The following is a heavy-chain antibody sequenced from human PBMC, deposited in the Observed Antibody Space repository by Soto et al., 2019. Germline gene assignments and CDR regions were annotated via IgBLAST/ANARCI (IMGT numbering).Heavy chain of an antibody. CDR1: GFTFGDYA. CDR3: TRGVVMVRGARHWLDP. V-gene: IGHV3-49*05. Sequence: EVQLVESGGGLVKPGRSLRLSCTASGFTFGDYAMSWFRQAPGKGLEWVGFIRSKAYGGTTEYAASVKGRFTISRDDSKSIAYLQMNSLKTEDTAVYYCTRGVVMVRGARHWLDPWGQGTLVTVSS. D-gene: IGHD3-10*01. J-gene: IGHJ5*02. CDR2: IRSKAYGGTT.